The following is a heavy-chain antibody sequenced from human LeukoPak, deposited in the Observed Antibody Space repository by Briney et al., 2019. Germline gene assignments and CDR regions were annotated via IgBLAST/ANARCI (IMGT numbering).Heavy chain of an antibody. D-gene: IGHD2-21*01. V-gene: IGHV3-23*01. J-gene: IGHJ4*02. CDR2: ISGSGGST. Sequence: GGSLRLSCAASGSTFSSYAMSLVRQAPGKGLEWVSAISGSGGSTYYADSVKGRFTISRDNSKNTLYLQMNSLRAEDTAVYYCAKDVVVVIGTTNFDYWGQGTLVTVSS. CDR3: AKDVVVVIGTTNFDY. CDR1: GSTFSSYA.